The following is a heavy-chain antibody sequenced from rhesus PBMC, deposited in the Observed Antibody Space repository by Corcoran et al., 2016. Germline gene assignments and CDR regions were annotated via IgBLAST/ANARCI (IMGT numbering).Heavy chain of an antibody. CDR1: GGSISSYYW. D-gene: IGHD2-15*01. CDR2: ISGIGGTP. CDR3: ASTDCSNSDCSAGDY. Sequence: QVQLQESGPAVVKPSETLSLTCAVSGGSISSYYWWSWIRQSPGKGLEWIGGISGIGGTPKNNTVIKSRVSISMDTSKNQLSLKVTSVTAADTAVYYCASTDCSNSDCSAGDYGGQGVLVTVSS. V-gene: IGHV4-93*02. J-gene: IGHJ4*01.